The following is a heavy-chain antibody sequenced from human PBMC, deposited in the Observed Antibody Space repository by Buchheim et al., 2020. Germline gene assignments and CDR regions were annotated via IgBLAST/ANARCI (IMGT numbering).Heavy chain of an antibody. J-gene: IGHJ6*02. CDR2: ISSSGSTI. Sequence: EVQLVESGGGLVQPGGSLRLSCAASGFTFSSYEMNWVRQAPGKGLEWVSYISSSGSTIYYADSVKGRFTLSRYNAKNSLYLQMNSLRAEDTAVYYCARWADYDFWSGTHYGMDVWGQGTT. CDR1: GFTFSSYE. V-gene: IGHV3-48*03. CDR3: ARWADYDFWSGTHYGMDV. D-gene: IGHD3-3*01.